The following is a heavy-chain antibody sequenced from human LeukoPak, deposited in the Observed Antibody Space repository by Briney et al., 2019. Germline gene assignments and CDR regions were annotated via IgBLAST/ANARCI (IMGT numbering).Heavy chain of an antibody. CDR3: ATVIVGATMTDY. D-gene: IGHD1-26*01. CDR1: GFTFSSYE. Sequence: GGSLRLSCAASGFTFSSYEMNWVRQAPGKGLEWVSTISGSGSTTHYADSVKGRFTISRDNSKNTLYLQMNSLRAEDTAIYYCATVIVGATMTDYWGQGTLVTVSS. V-gene: IGHV3-23*01. J-gene: IGHJ4*02. CDR2: ISGSGSTT.